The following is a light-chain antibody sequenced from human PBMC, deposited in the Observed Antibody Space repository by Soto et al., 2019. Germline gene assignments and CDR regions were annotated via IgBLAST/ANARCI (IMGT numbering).Light chain of an antibody. Sequence: DIQMTQSPSTLSASVGDRVTITCRASQSISRWLAWYQQKPGKAPKALIYDASTLRSGVPSRFSGGGSGTELTLTISSLKPDDFETYYCQQYNTYSTFGQGTRLEIK. J-gene: IGKJ5*01. CDR1: QSISRW. CDR2: DAS. V-gene: IGKV1-5*01. CDR3: QQYNTYST.